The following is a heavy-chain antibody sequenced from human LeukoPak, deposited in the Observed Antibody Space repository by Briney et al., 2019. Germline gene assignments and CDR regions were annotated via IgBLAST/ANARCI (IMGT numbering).Heavy chain of an antibody. J-gene: IGHJ2*01. D-gene: IGHD5-18*01. CDR2: IYYSGST. Sequence: PSETLSLTCTVSGGSISSYYWSWIRQPPGKGLEWIGYIYYSGSTNYNPSLKSRVTISVDTSKNQFSLKLSSVTAADTAVYYCARLSTGDTAMPNWYFDLWGRGTLVTVSS. V-gene: IGHV4-59*01. CDR3: ARLSTGDTAMPNWYFDL. CDR1: GGSISSYY.